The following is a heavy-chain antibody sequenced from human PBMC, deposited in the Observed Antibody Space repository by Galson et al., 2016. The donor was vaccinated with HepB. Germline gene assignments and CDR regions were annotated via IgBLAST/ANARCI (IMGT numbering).Heavy chain of an antibody. CDR3: ARDCSSTSRYDYYFYMDV. D-gene: IGHD2-2*01. CDR2: IFYTGTA. CDR1: GGSISSAGYY. V-gene: IGHV4-31*03. Sequence: TLSLTCSVSGGSISSAGYYWTWIRQLPGKGLEWIRHIFYTGTAYYNPSLESRVSISVDTSNNQFSLNLTSVNAAGTAVYFCARDCSSTSRYDYYFYMDVWGRGTTVTVSS. J-gene: IGHJ6*03.